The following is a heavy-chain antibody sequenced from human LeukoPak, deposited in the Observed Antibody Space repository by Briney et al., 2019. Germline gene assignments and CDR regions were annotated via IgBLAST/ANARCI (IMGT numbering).Heavy chain of an antibody. D-gene: IGHD5-18*01. CDR1: GYIFTDYY. V-gene: IGHV1-2*02. J-gene: IGHJ4*02. CDR2: INPLSGGT. CDR3: ARGHDNTGYNYFDY. Sequence: ASVKVSCKASGYIFTDYYIHWVRQAPGQGLQRMGWINPLSGGTNYAQKFRGRVTMTRDTSIATIHMDLSSLMSDDTAVYYCARGHDNTGYNYFDYWGQGTLVTVSS.